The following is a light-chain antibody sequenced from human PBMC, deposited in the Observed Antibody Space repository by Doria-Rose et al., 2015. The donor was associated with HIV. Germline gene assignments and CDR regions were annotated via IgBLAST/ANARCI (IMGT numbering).Light chain of an antibody. CDR1: QSFSSTY. CDR2: DGS. V-gene: IGKV3-20*01. CDR3: HQYGTSWT. J-gene: IGKJ1*01. Sequence: TQSPGTLSLSPGERATLSCRASQSFSSTYLVWYQQKPGQAPSLLIYDGSTRATGIPDRFSASGSGTDFTLTINRLEPEDFALYYCHQYGTSWTFGRGTKVEI.